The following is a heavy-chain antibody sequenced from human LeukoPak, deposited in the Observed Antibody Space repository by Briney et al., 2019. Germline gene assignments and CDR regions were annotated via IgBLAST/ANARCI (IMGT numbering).Heavy chain of an antibody. CDR1: GYTFTGYY. J-gene: IGHJ4*02. Sequence: GASVKVSCKASGYTFTGYYMHWVRQAPGQGLEWMGWINPNSGGTNYAQKFQGRVTMTRDMSTSTVYMELSSLRSEDTAVYYCARAGRPREYCGGDCYSFDYWGQGTLVTVSS. D-gene: IGHD2-21*02. CDR2: INPNSGGT. CDR3: ARAGRPREYCGGDCYSFDY. V-gene: IGHV1-2*02.